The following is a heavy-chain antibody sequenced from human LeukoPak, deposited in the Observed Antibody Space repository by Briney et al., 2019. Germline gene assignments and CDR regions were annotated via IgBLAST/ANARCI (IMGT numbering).Heavy chain of an antibody. J-gene: IGHJ4*02. V-gene: IGHV3-64*01. CDR1: GFTFSSYS. CDR2: ISSNGGTT. D-gene: IGHD3-22*01. Sequence: GGSLRLSCAASGFTFSSYSMHWVRQAPGKGLEYVSAISSNGGTTYYANSVKGRFTISRDNSKNTLYLQMGSLRAEDMAVYYCARDASNSSGFPDYWGQGTLVSVS. CDR3: ARDASNSSGFPDY.